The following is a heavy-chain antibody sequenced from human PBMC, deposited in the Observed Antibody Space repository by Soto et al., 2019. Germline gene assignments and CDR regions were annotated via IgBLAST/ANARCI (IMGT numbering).Heavy chain of an antibody. J-gene: IGHJ5*02. CDR1: GFTFSSYA. D-gene: IGHD6-25*01. V-gene: IGHV3-30*18. CDR3: AKDQRLNWFDP. Sequence: GGSLRLSCAASGFTFSSYAMSWVRQAPGKGLEWVAVISYDGSNKYYADSVKGRFTIPRDNSKNTLYLQMNSLRAEDTAVYYCAKDQRLNWFDPWGQGTLVTVSS. CDR2: ISYDGSNK.